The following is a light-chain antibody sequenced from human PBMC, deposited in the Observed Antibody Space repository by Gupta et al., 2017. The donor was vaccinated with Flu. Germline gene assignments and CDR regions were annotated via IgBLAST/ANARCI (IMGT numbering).Light chain of an antibody. Sequence: DRATLSCRASQSIARYLAWYQQRVGQPPRLLIYDASNRATCIPARFSGSGSGTDFTLTISSLEPEDFAFYYCQQRDKWPLITFGQGTRLEIK. J-gene: IGKJ5*01. CDR2: DAS. V-gene: IGKV3-11*01. CDR1: QSIARY. CDR3: QQRDKWPLIT.